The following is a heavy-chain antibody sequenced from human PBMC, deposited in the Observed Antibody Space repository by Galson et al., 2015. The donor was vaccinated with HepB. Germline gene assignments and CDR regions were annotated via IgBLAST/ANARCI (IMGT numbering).Heavy chain of an antibody. Sequence: SVKVSCKASGGTFSSYTISWVRQAPGQGLEWMGRIIPILGIANYAQKFQGRVTITADKSTSTAYMELSSLRSEDTAVYYCARSCSSTSCLDYYYYGMDVWGQGTTVTVSS. J-gene: IGHJ6*02. V-gene: IGHV1-69*02. D-gene: IGHD2-2*01. CDR2: IIPILGIA. CDR3: ARSCSSTSCLDYYYYGMDV. CDR1: GGTFSSYT.